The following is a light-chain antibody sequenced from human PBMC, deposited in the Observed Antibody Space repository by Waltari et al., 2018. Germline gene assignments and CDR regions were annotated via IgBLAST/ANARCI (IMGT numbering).Light chain of an antibody. J-gene: IGKJ4*01. CDR2: KAS. V-gene: IGKV1-5*03. CDR1: QSISSW. Sequence: DIQMTQSPSTLSASVGARVKITCRASQSISSWLAWYQQKPGTAPKLLIYKASSLESGVPSRFSGSGSGTEFTLTISSLQPDDFATYYCQQYNSYPLTFGGGTKVEIK. CDR3: QQYNSYPLT.